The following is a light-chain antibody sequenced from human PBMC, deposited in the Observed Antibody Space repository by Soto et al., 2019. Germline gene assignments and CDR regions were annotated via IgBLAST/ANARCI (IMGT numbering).Light chain of an antibody. J-gene: IGLJ2*01. CDR1: SSDVGGYNY. Sequence: QSALTQPASVSGSPGQSITISCTGTSSDVGGYNYVSWYQQHPGKAPKLMIYEVTNRPSGVSNRFSGSKSGNTASLTISGVQAEDEADYYCSSYTSSGTLVFGGGTKLT. CDR3: SSYTSSGTLV. V-gene: IGLV2-14*01. CDR2: EVT.